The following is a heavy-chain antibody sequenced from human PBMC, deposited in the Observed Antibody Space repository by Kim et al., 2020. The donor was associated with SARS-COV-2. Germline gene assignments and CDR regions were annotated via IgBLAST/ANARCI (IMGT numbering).Heavy chain of an antibody. CDR1: GFSLSTSGMC. D-gene: IGHD2-2*01. J-gene: IGHJ4*02. CDR3: VRIRCSCRSSSLQAAYFDY. CDR2: IDWDDDR. V-gene: IGHV2-70*11. Sequence: SGPTLVNPTPTLTLTCTFSGFSLSTSGMCVSWVRQPPGKALEWLARIDWDDDRYYSTSLKARLTISKDTSKNQVVLTMTNMDPVDTASYYCVRIRCSCRSSSLQAAYFDYWGQGTLVTVSS.